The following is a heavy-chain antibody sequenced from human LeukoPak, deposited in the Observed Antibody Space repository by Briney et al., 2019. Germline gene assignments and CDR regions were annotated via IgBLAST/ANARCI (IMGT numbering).Heavy chain of an antibody. CDR2: IYYSGST. V-gene: IGHV4-59*01. J-gene: IGHJ5*02. Sequence: SETLSLTCTVSGGSISSYYWSWIRQPPGKGLEWIGYIYYSGSTNYNPSLKSRVTISVDTSKNQFSLKLSSVTAADTAVYYCARERSPPVVPGADRVSWFDPWGQGTLVTVSS. CDR1: GGSISSYY. CDR3: ARERSPPVVPGADRVSWFDP. D-gene: IGHD2-2*01.